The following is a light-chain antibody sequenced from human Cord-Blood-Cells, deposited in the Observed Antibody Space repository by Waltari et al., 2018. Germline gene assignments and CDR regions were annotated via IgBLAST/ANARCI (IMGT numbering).Light chain of an antibody. J-gene: IGLJ2*01. CDR3: CSYAGSSNVV. Sequence: QSALTQPASVSGSPGQSITIPCTGTSSGVGSYNLVSWYQQHPGKAPKLMMYEGSKRPSGVSNRFSGSKSGNTASLTISGLQAEDEADYYCCSYAGSSNVVFGGGTKLTVL. CDR1: SSGVGSYNL. V-gene: IGLV2-23*01. CDR2: EGS.